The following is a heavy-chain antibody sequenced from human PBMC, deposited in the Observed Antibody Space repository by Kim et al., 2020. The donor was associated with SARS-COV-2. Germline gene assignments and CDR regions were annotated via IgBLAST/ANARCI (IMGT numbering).Heavy chain of an antibody. Sequence: SETLSLTCTVSGGSISSSSYYWGWIRQPPGKGLEWIGSIYYSGSTYYNPSLKSRVTISVDTPKNQFSLKLSSVTAADTAVYYCARHALKYYYGSGSLQYFDYWGQGTLVTVSS. CDR1: GGSISSSSYY. D-gene: IGHD3-10*01. V-gene: IGHV4-39*01. CDR2: IYYSGST. J-gene: IGHJ4*02. CDR3: ARHALKYYYGSGSLQYFDY.